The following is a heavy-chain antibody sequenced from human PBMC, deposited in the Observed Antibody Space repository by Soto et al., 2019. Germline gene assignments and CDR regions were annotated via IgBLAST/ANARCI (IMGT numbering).Heavy chain of an antibody. CDR2: IVKEGTQK. D-gene: IGHD1-1*01. Sequence: QVQLVESGGGVVQPGGSLTLSCAASGFTFSAYGMHWVRQAPGEGLEGLPVIVKEGTQKHYADSVRGRFTVSRDNSKCAPCLEMNSLRAEDTAVYYCARDDAYADNGLDYWGQGPLVSVSS. J-gene: IGHJ4*02. CDR1: GFTFSAYG. CDR3: ARDDAYADNGLDY. V-gene: IGHV3-33*05.